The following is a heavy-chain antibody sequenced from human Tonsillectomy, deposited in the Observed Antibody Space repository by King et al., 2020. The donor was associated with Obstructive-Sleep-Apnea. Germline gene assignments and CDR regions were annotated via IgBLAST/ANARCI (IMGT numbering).Heavy chain of an antibody. D-gene: IGHD6-13*01. CDR2: ILWGGGT. CDR3: VRVVFPPGFSSSWYYFDY. Sequence: VQLVESGGGLAHLGGPLSLPCSVSGLPLKGTHAPWPPRARGGGREGSSVILWGGGTISRDPVKVPFPLARKNSTNVLYLQMNSLRAEDTAVYYCVRVVFPPGFSSSWYYFDYWGQGTLVTVSS. V-gene: IGHV3-66*01. J-gene: IGHJ4*02. CDR1: GLPLKGTH.